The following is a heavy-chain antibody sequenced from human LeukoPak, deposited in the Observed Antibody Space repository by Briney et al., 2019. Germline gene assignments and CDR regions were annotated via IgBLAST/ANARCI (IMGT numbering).Heavy chain of an antibody. CDR1: GFTVSGHY. CDR2: IHSGGTA. Sequence: GGSLRLSCAASGFTVSGHYMSWVRQAPGKGLEWISVIHSGGTAYYADSVKGRFTISRDNSKNTLFLQLNSLRPEDTALYYCARGGLGGEALEVWGQGTMVTVSS. V-gene: IGHV3-66*02. J-gene: IGHJ3*01. D-gene: IGHD3-10*01. CDR3: ARGGLGGEALEV.